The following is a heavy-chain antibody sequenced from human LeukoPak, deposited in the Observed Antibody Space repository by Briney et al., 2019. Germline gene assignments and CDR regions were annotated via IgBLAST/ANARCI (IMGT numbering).Heavy chain of an antibody. CDR1: GGSFSGYY. J-gene: IGHJ6*03. D-gene: IGHD6-13*01. Sequence: PSETLSLTCVVYGGSFSGYYWSCIRQAPGKGLEWIGEISHGGITKYNPSLTSRVTISVDSSKKQLSLNLTSVTAADTAVYYCARGIAGGVEYYYYYMDVWGKGTTVTVS. CDR3: ARGIAGGVEYYYYYMDV. V-gene: IGHV4-34*01. CDR2: ISHGGIT.